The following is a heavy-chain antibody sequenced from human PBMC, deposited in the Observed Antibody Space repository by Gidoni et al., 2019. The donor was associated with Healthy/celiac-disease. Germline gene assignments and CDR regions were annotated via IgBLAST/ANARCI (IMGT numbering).Heavy chain of an antibody. CDR3: ARVVAAARGGYYGMDV. Sequence: EVQLVESGGGLVQPGGSLRLSCAASGFTFSRSWMHWVRQAPGKGLVWVSRINSDGSSTSYADSVKGRFTISRDNAKNTLYLQMNSLRAEDTAVYYCARVVAAARGGYYGMDVWGQGTTVTVSS. J-gene: IGHJ6*02. D-gene: IGHD6-13*01. CDR1: GFTFSRSW. CDR2: INSDGSST. V-gene: IGHV3-74*01.